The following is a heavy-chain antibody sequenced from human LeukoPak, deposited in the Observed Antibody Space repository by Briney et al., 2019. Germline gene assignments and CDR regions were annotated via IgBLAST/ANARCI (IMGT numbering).Heavy chain of an antibody. CDR3: SRPSGGTPFKRFDY. D-gene: IGHD1-1*01. CDR2: IGHNGST. V-gene: IGHV4-34*01. CDR1: GGSFSDYN. Sequence: SETLSLTCAVYGGSFSDYNWTWIRQPPGKGLEWIGEIGHNGSTNYNPSLKGRVTISVDTSKSRFSLKLTSVTAADTAVYYCSRPSGGTPFKRFDYWGQGTLVTVSS. J-gene: IGHJ4*02.